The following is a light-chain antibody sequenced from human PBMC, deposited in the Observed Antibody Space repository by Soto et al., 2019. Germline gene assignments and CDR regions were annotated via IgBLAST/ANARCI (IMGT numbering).Light chain of an antibody. Sequence: QSVLTQPASVSGSPGQSITISCTGTSTDIGRFNYVSWYQQHPGKAPKVIIHDVSNRPSGVSNRFSGSKSGNTASLTISGLQPEDEADYYCSSYTNSITVIFGGGTKVTVL. CDR3: SSYTNSITVI. V-gene: IGLV2-14*01. J-gene: IGLJ2*01. CDR1: STDIGRFNY. CDR2: DVS.